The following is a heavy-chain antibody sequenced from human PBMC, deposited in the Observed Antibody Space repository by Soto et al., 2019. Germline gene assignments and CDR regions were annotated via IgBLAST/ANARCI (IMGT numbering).Heavy chain of an antibody. Sequence: GGSLRFSCAASGFTFSSYGMHWVRQAPGKGLEWVAVISYDGSNKYYADSVKGRLTISRDNSKNTLYLQMNSLRAEDTAVYYCAKDPGDYEIDYWGQGTLVTVSS. D-gene: IGHD4-17*01. J-gene: IGHJ4*02. CDR3: AKDPGDYEIDY. CDR2: ISYDGSNK. CDR1: GFTFSSYG. V-gene: IGHV3-30*18.